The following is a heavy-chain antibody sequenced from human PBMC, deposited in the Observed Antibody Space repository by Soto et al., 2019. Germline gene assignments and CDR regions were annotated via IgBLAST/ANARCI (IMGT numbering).Heavy chain of an antibody. CDR2: ISGSGGST. Sequence: EVQLLESGGGLVQPGGSLRLSCAASGFTFSSYAMSWVRQAPGKGLEWVSAISGSGGSTYYADSVKGRFTISRDNAKNTLYLQMNSLRAEDTAVYYCAKFRGIGVYYYGMDVWGQGTTVTVSS. V-gene: IGHV3-23*01. J-gene: IGHJ6*02. CDR3: AKFRGIGVYYYGMDV. CDR1: GFTFSSYA. D-gene: IGHD6-19*01.